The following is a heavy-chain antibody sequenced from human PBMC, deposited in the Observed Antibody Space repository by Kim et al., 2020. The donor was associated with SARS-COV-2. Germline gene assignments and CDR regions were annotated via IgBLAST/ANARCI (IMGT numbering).Heavy chain of an antibody. V-gene: IGHV3-74*01. J-gene: IGHJ4*02. CDR1: GFTFSSYW. Sequence: GGSLRLSCAASGFTFSSYWMHWVRQAPGKGLVWVSGINSDGSTTSYAESVKGRFTISRDNAKNTLYLQMNSLRAEDTAVYYCARGAYSSGWWYFDYWGPGTLVTVSS. CDR3: ARGAYSSGWWYFDY. D-gene: IGHD6-19*01. CDR2: INSDGSTT.